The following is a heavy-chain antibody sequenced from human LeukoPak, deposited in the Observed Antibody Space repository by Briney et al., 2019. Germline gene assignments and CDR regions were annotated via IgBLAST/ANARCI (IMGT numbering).Heavy chain of an antibody. CDR3: ARSGYYDSSGYYYFDY. D-gene: IGHD3-22*01. J-gene: IGHJ4*02. V-gene: IGHV1-69*13. CDR2: IIPIFGTA. CDR1: GGTFSSYA. Sequence: GASVTVSCKASGGTFSSYAISWVRQAPGQGLEWMGGIIPIFGTANYAQKFQGRVTITADESTSTAYMELSSLRSEDTAVHYCARSGYYDSSGYYYFDYWGQGTLVTVSS.